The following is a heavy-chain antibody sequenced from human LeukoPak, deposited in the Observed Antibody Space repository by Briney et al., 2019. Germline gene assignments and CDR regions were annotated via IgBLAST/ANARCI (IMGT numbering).Heavy chain of an antibody. D-gene: IGHD3-16*01. Sequence: PSETLSLTCTVSGGSISSGSYYWSWIRQPAGKGLEWIGRIYTSGSTNYNPSLKSRVTISVDTSKNQFPLKLSSVTAADTAVYYCARTGNWGAFDIWGQGTMVTVSS. CDR1: GGSISSGSYY. J-gene: IGHJ3*02. V-gene: IGHV4-61*02. CDR2: IYTSGST. CDR3: ARTGNWGAFDI.